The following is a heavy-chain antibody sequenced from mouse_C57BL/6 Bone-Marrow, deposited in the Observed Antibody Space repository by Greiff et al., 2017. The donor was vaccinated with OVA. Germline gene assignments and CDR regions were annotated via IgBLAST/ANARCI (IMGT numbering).Heavy chain of an antibody. J-gene: IGHJ1*03. Sequence: QVQLQQPGAELVRPGSSVKLSCKASGYTFTSYWMHWVKQRPIQGLEWIGNIDPSDSETHYNQKFKDKATLTVDKSSSTAYMQLSSLTSEDSAVYYCARWGYGNYPSWYFDVWGTGTTVTVSS. CDR1: GYTFTSYW. V-gene: IGHV1-52*01. CDR3: ARWGYGNYPSWYFDV. D-gene: IGHD2-10*02. CDR2: IDPSDSET.